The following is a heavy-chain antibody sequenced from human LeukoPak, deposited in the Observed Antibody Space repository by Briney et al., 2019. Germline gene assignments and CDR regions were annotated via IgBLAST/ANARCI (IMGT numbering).Heavy chain of an antibody. CDR3: ARDLYGDYGLDY. CDR1: GYTLTELS. CDR2: FDPEDGET. D-gene: IGHD4-17*01. J-gene: IGHJ4*02. V-gene: IGHV1-24*01. Sequence: ASVKVSCKVSGYTLTELSMHWVRQAPGKGLEWMGGFDPEDGETIYAQKFQGRVTMTRDTSTSTVYMELSSLRSEDTAVYYCARDLYGDYGLDYWGQGTLVTVSS.